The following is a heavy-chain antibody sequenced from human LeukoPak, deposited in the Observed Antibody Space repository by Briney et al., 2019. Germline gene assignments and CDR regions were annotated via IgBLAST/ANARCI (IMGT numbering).Heavy chain of an antibody. Sequence: PGGSLRLSCAGSGFTFSSNPLSWVRQAPGKGLEWVSAINPSGGNKYYADSVRGRFTISRDNSKNTLYLQMNTLKAEDTAVYYCATTKQARRYFDYWGQGTLVTVSS. CDR1: GFTFSSNP. J-gene: IGHJ4*02. CDR3: ATTKQARRYFDY. D-gene: IGHD1-1*01. CDR2: INPSGGNK. V-gene: IGHV3-23*01.